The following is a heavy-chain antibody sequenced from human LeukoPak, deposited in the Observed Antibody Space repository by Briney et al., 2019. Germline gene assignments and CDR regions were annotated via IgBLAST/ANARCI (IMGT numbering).Heavy chain of an antibody. CDR2: IIPIFGTA. D-gene: IGHD2-2*01. CDR3: ASALKRGYCSSTSCYYYYYYMDV. J-gene: IGHJ6*03. CDR1: GGTFSSYA. V-gene: IGHV1-69*13. Sequence: SVKVSCKASGGTFSSYAISWVRQAPGQGLEWMGGIIPIFGTANYAQKFQGRVTITADESTSTAYMELSSLRSEDTAVYYCASALKRGYCSSTSCYYYYYYMDVWGKGTRSPSP.